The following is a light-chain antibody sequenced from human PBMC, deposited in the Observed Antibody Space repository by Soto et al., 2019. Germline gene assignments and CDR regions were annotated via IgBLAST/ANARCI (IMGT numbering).Light chain of an antibody. CDR1: QSVLYSSNNKNY. CDR2: WAS. J-gene: IGKJ2*01. V-gene: IGKV4-1*01. CDR3: QQYYSTPYP. Sequence: DIVMTQSPDSLAVSLGERATINCKSSQSVLYSSNNKNYLAWYQQKPGQPPKLLIYWASNRESGVPDRFSGSGSVTDFTLTISSLQAEDVAVYYCQQYYSTPYPFGQGTKLEIK.